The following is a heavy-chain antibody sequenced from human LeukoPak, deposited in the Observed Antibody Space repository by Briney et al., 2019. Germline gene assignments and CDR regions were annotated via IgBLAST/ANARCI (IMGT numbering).Heavy chain of an antibody. CDR1: GFTFSSYD. J-gene: IGHJ4*02. Sequence: GGSLRLSCAASGFTFSSYDIHWVRQAPGKGLEWVAIISYDGSYKYYADSVKGRFTISRDNAKNSLYLQMNSLRAEDTAVYYCAREAVAGTFAPPYFDYWGQGTLVTVSS. D-gene: IGHD6-19*01. CDR3: AREAVAGTFAPPYFDY. CDR2: ISYDGSYK. V-gene: IGHV3-30*04.